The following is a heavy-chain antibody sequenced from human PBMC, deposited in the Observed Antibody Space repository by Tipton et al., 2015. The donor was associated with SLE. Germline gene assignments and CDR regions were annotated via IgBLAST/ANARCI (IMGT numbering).Heavy chain of an antibody. V-gene: IGHV4-34*01. CDR2: INHSGST. J-gene: IGHJ4*02. D-gene: IGHD6-6*01. CDR1: GGSFRGYY. CDR3: ARGRGSSSSGHY. Sequence: TLSLTCAVYGGSFRGYYWSWIRQPPGKGLEWIGEINHSGSTNYNPPLKSRVTISVDTSKNQFSLKLSSVTAADTAVYYCARGRGSSSSGHYWGQGTLVTVSS.